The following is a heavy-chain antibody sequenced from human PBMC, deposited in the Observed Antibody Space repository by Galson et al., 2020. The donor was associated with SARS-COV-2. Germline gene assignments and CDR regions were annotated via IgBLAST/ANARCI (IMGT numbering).Heavy chain of an antibody. J-gene: IGHJ4*02. CDR1: GYAFTSYA. D-gene: IGHD3-22*01. CDR3: ARNYDSSGYYLPGDY. Sequence: ASVKVSCKASGYAFTSYAISWVRQAPGQGLEWMGWISTYDGNRNYAQKVQGRVTMTTDTSTSTAYMELRSLRSDDTAVYYCARNYDSSGYYLPGDYWGQGTLVTVSS. CDR2: ISTYDGNR. V-gene: IGHV1-18*04.